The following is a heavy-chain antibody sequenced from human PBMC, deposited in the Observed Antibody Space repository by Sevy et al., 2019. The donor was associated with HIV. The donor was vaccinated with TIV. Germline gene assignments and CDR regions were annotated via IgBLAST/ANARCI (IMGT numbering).Heavy chain of an antibody. CDR2: FDPTGGSR. V-gene: IGHV1-46*01. CDR1: GYTFGTYY. Sequence: ASVKVSCKTSGYTFGTYYIYWVRQAPGQGLEWIGIFDPTGGSRSYAQRFQGRLTMTGDTSTSTAYMELSSLTSEDTAVYYCARDRDVSGNYLEYFYYAMDVWGQGTTVTVSS. CDR3: ARDRDVSGNYLEYFYYAMDV. J-gene: IGHJ6*02. D-gene: IGHD1-26*01.